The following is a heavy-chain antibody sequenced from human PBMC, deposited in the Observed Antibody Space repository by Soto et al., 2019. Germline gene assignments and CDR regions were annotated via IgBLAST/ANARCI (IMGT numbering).Heavy chain of an antibody. CDR2: IIPIFGTA. CDR3: AISTREDSSGSHGLGMDV. D-gene: IGHD3-22*01. CDR1: GGTFSSYA. V-gene: IGHV1-69*13. Sequence: VASVKVSCKASGGTFSSYAISWVRQAPGQGLEWMGGIIPIFGTANYAQKFQGRVTITADESTSTAYMELSRLRSEDTAVYYCAISTREDSSGSHGLGMDVWGQGTTVTVSS. J-gene: IGHJ6*02.